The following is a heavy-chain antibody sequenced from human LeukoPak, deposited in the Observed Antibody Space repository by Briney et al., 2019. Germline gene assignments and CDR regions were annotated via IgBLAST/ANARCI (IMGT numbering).Heavy chain of an antibody. CDR2: ISDTALST. J-gene: IGHJ6*03. V-gene: IGHV3-23*01. CDR3: ATAPVDDFWSGYYRYYYYYYMDV. D-gene: IGHD3-3*01. CDR1: GFTFSSYT. Sequence: PGGSLRLSCAASGFTFSSYTMSWVRQAPGKGLEWVSSISDTALSTYYADSVKGRFTISRDSSKNTLYLQMNSLRAEDTAVYYCATAPVDDFWSGYYRYYYYYYMDVWGKGTTVTVSS.